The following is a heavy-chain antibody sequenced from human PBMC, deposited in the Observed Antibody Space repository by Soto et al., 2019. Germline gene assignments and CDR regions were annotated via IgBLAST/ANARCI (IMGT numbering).Heavy chain of an antibody. D-gene: IGHD4-4*01. CDR3: AKGFTVTTFHYYYGMDV. CDR1: GFTFSSYG. Sequence: QVRLVESGGGVVQPGRSLRLSCAASGFTFSSYGMHWVRQAPGKGLECVAVISYDGSNKYYADSVKGRFTISRDNSKNTLYLQMNSLRADDTAVYYCAKGFTVTTFHYYYGMDVWGQGTTVTVSS. CDR2: ISYDGSNK. J-gene: IGHJ6*02. V-gene: IGHV3-30*18.